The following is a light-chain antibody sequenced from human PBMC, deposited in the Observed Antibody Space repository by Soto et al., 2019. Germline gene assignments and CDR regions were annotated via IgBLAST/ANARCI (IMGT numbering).Light chain of an antibody. Sequence: QSVLTQPASVSGSPGQSITIFCTGTSSDVGAYNYVSWYQQHPGTAPKLIIYDVTIRPSGVSDRFSGSKSGNTASLSISGLQAEDEADYYCSSYTTSTTLIVFGTGTKV. CDR2: DVT. CDR3: SSYTTSTTLIV. V-gene: IGLV2-14*01. J-gene: IGLJ1*01. CDR1: SSDVGAYNY.